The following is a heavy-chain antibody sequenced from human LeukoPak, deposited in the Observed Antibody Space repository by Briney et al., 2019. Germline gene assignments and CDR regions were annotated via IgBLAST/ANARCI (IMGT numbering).Heavy chain of an antibody. CDR1: GFTFTNYA. V-gene: IGHV3-23*01. J-gene: IGHJ4*02. Sequence: TGGSLRLSCAASGFTFTNYAMSWVRQTPGKGLEWVAATVGSRPDTYHADSVKGRFTVSRDNSKNTLYLQMNSLRVEDTAVYYCAKGNSDYMGTHFDFWGQGTLVTVSS. CDR3: AKGNSDYMGTHFDF. D-gene: IGHD4-11*01. CDR2: TVGSRPDT.